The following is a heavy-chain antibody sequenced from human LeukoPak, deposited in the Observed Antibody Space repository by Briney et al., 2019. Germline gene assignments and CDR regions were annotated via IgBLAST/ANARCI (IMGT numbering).Heavy chain of an antibody. J-gene: IGHJ4*02. CDR2: ITSSGTGT. CDR1: GFTFSSYA. V-gene: IGHV3-23*01. Sequence: GGSLRLSCAASGFTFSSYAMSWVRQAPGKGLEWVSSITSSGTGTFYADSVKGRFTISRDHSENTLYLQMNSLRAEDTAVYYCAKDRPNYYDSSGHYYRRNGDYWGRGTLVTVSS. CDR3: AKDRPNYYDSSGHYYRRNGDY. D-gene: IGHD3-22*01.